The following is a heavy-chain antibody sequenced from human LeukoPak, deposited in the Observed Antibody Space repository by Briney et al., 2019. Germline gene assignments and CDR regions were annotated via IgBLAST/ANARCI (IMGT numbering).Heavy chain of an antibody. V-gene: IGHV3-43*02. CDR3: AKDFSQSITIFGVVYGMDV. J-gene: IGHJ6*03. D-gene: IGHD3-3*01. CDR2: ISGDGGST. CDR1: GFTLDDYA. Sequence: GGSLRLSCAASGFTLDDYAMHWVRQAPGKGLEWVSLISGDGGSTYYADSVKGRFTISRDNSKTSLYLQMNSLRTEDTALYYCAKDFSQSITIFGVVYGMDVWGKGTTGTVSS.